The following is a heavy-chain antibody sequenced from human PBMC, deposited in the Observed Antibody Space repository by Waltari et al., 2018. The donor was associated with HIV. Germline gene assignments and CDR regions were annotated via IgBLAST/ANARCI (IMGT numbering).Heavy chain of an antibody. CDR2: IRQDGSEK. CDR3: ARDSTAANDY. D-gene: IGHD6-6*01. J-gene: IGHJ4*02. V-gene: IGHV3-7*01. CDR1: GFTFSSYW. Sequence: VQLVESGGGLVQPGGSLRLSCAASGFTFSSYWMSWGRQAPGKGLEWGANIRQDGSEKYYGDSLKGRFTIDRDNAKNSLYLQMNSLRAEDTAVYYCARDSTAANDYWGQGTLVTVSS.